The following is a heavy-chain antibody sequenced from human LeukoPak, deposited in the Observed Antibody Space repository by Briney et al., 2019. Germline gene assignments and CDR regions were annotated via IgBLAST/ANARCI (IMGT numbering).Heavy chain of an antibody. CDR2: ISANDGDI. V-gene: IGHV1-18*01. D-gene: IGHD5-24*01. CDR1: GYTFSSSG. J-gene: IGHJ4*02. CDR3: VKDYIYVIDY. Sequence: GSVRVSCTASGYTFSSSGLSWVRQAPGQGLEWMGWISANDGDIHPVQKFQGRVTLTIDTSTSTAYMELRSLRFDDTAVYYCVKDYIYVIDYWGQGTLVTVSS.